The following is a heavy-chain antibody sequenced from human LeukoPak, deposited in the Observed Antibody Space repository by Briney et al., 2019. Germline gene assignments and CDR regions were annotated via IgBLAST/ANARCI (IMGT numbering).Heavy chain of an antibody. CDR3: ARRKYSAYDLFDY. J-gene: IGHJ4*02. Sequence: ASVEVSCKASGYTFTNYDINWVRQATGQGPEWMGWMNPNSGNTGYAQKFQGRVTITRNTSISTAYMELSSLRSEDTAVYYCARRKYSAYDLFDYWGQGTLVTVSS. V-gene: IGHV1-8*03. CDR1: GYTFTNYD. CDR2: MNPNSGNT. D-gene: IGHD5-12*01.